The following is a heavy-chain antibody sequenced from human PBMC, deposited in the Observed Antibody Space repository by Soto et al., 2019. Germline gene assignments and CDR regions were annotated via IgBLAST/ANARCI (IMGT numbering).Heavy chain of an antibody. Sequence: SVKVSCKASGGTFSSYAISWVRQAPGQGLEWMGGIIPIFGTANYAQKFQGRVTITADESTSTAYMELSSLRSEDTAVYYCARSKLVKYYYYGMDVWGQGTTVTVSS. CDR3: ARSKLVKYYYYGMDV. V-gene: IGHV1-69*13. CDR1: GGTFSSYA. J-gene: IGHJ6*02. D-gene: IGHD6-6*01. CDR2: IIPIFGTA.